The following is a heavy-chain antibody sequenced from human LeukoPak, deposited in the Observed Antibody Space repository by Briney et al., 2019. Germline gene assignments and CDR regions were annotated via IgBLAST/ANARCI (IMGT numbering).Heavy chain of an antibody. CDR1: GYTFTAYY. D-gene: IGHD3-3*01. V-gene: IGHV1-2*02. CDR3: ARGGRYDFWSGYPNYFDY. CDR2: IHFNSGAT. Sequence: ASVKVSFTTSGYTFTAYYLHWVRQAPGQSRGWMGWIHFNSGATKYVQKFQGRVTMTRDTSISTAYMELSRLRSDDTAVYYCARGGRYDFWSGYPNYFDYWGQGTLVTVSS. J-gene: IGHJ4*02.